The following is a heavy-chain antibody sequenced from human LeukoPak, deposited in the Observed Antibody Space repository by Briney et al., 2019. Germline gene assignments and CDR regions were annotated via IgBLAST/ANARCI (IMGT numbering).Heavy chain of an antibody. V-gene: IGHV4-39*01. J-gene: IGHJ6*02. CDR1: GGSISSSSYY. CDR2: IYYSGST. D-gene: IGHD3-10*01. CDR3: ARQESGSGSYALRWYYYYGMDV. Sequence: SETLSLTCTVSGGSISSSSYYWGWIRQPPGKGLEWLGSIYYSGSTYYNPSLKSRVTISVDTSKNQFSLKLSSVTAADTAVYYCARQESGSGSYALRWYYYYGMDVWGQGTTVTVSS.